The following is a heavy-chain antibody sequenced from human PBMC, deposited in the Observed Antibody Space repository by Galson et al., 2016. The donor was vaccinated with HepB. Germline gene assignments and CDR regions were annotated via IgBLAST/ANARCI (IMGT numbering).Heavy chain of an antibody. CDR3: ARDVDGNYLFDY. V-gene: IGHV4-4*07. CDR2: ISVSEST. CDR1: GGSFDSYY. J-gene: IGHJ4*02. Sequence: ETLSLTCTVSGGSFDSYYWSWIRQPAGKGLEWIGRISVSESTKYNPSLKSRVSMSIDRSKKHFSLKLSSPTAGDTAVYYCARDVDGNYLFDYWGQGTLVTVSS. D-gene: IGHD1-7*01.